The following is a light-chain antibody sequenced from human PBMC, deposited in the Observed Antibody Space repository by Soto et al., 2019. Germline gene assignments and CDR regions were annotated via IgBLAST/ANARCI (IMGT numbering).Light chain of an antibody. CDR1: TGAVTNGHY. V-gene: IGLV7-46*01. CDR3: LLSYNGPYV. CDR2: DTT. Sequence: QAVVTQEPSLTVSPGGTVTLTCGSSTGAVTNGHYPYWFQQKPGQAPRTLIYDTTNRHSWTPARFSGYLLGGKAALTLSGVQTEGEAEYYCLLSYNGPYVFGTGTKVTVL. J-gene: IGLJ1*01.